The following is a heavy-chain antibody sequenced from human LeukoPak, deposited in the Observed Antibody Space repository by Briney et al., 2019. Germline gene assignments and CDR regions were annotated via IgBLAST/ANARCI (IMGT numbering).Heavy chain of an antibody. CDR2: ISGSDGST. CDR3: AKDVLDSSNYYYFDY. D-gene: IGHD3-22*01. J-gene: IGHJ4*02. V-gene: IGHV3-23*01. Sequence: GGSLRLSCAASGFTFSSYAMNWVRQAPGKGLEWVSAISGSDGSTYYADSVKGRFTISRDNPKNTLYLQMNSLRAEDTAVYYCAKDVLDSSNYYYFDYWGQGTLVTVSS. CDR1: GFTFSSYA.